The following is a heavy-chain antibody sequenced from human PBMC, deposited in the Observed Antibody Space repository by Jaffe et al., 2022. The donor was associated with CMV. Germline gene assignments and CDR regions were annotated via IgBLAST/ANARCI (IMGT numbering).Heavy chain of an antibody. D-gene: IGHD6-13*01. Sequence: QVQLVQSGAEVKKPGASVKVSCKASGYTFTSYYMHWVRQAPGQGLEWMGIINPSGGSTSYAQKFQGRVTMTRDTSTSTVYMELSSLRSEDTAVYYCARDWRRGIAAAGTGGLDYWGQGTLVTVSS. V-gene: IGHV1-46*01. CDR1: GYTFTSYY. CDR2: INPSGGST. J-gene: IGHJ4*02. CDR3: ARDWRRGIAAAGTGGLDY.